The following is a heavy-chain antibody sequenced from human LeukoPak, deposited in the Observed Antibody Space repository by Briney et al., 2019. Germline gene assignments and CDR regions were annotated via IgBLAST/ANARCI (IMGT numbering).Heavy chain of an antibody. CDR2: IVVGSGNT. D-gene: IGHD6-13*01. Sequence: SVKVSCEASGFSFATSAVQWVRQARGQRLEWIGWIVVGSGNTNYAQKFRERVTITRDTSTSTAYLELSSLRSEDTAVYYCARGGGAADDSIDYWGQGTLVTVSS. CDR1: GFSFATSA. J-gene: IGHJ4*02. CDR3: ARGGGAADDSIDY. V-gene: IGHV1-58*01.